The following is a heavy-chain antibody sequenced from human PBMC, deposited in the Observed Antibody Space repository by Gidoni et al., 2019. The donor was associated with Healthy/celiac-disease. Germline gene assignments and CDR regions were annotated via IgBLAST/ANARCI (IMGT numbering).Heavy chain of an antibody. J-gene: IGHJ3*02. CDR3: AKDRHCSGGSCYVAFDI. CDR2: ISGSGGST. CDR1: GFTFSSSA. D-gene: IGHD2-15*01. V-gene: IGHV3-23*01. Sequence: EVQLLESGGGLVQPGGSLRLSCAASGFTFSSSAMSWVRQAPGKGLEWVSAISGSGGSTYYADSVKGRFTISRDNSKNTLYLQMNSLRAEDTAVYYCAKDRHCSGGSCYVAFDIWGQGTMVTVSS.